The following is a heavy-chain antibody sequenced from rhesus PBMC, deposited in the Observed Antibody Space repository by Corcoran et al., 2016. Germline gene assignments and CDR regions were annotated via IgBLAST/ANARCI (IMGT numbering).Heavy chain of an antibody. D-gene: IGHD4-23*01. CDR2: ISGSDGTT. J-gene: IGHJ6*01. V-gene: IGHV4-160*01. CDR3: ARGSNLSGLDF. CDR1: GGSISSNF. Sequence: QLQESGPGLVKPSETLSLTCAVSGGSISSNFWGWIRQPPGKGLEWIGRISGSDGTTAYSPSLKSRVTILIDTSKTQFSLKVNSVTAADTAVYYCARGSNLSGLDFWGQGVAVTVSS.